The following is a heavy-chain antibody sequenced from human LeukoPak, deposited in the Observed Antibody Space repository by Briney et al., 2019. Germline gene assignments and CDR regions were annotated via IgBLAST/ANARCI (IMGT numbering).Heavy chain of an antibody. CDR3: ARPLEGLMLSDY. V-gene: IGHV4-39*01. D-gene: IGHD3-3*01. CDR2: ISHRGNT. Sequence: SETLSLTCTVSGGSISSISTCCGWIRQPPGKGLEWFGSISHRGNTYYNPSLRSRVTISVDPSKNELSPKLSSVTAADTAVYYCARPLEGLMLSDYWGQGTLVTVSS. CDR1: GGSISSISTC. J-gene: IGHJ4*02.